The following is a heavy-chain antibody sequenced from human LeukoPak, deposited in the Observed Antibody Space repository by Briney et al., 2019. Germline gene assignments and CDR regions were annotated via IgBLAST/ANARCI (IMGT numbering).Heavy chain of an antibody. J-gene: IGHJ4*02. CDR2: IIPIFGTA. D-gene: IGHD2-2*01. CDR3: ATFYFPSSTSFERDY. V-gene: IGHV1-69*06. CDR1: GGTFSSYA. Sequence: GASVNVSCKASGGTFSSYAISWVRPAPGQGLEWMGGIIPIFGTANYAQKFRGRVTMTEDTSTDTAYMELSSLRSEDTAVYYCATFYFPSSTSFERDYWGQGTLVTVSS.